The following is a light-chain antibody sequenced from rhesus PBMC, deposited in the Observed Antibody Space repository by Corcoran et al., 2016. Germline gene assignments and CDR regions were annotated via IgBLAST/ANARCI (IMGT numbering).Light chain of an antibody. J-gene: IGKJ3*01. V-gene: IGKV1-25*01. CDR1: QGISNN. CDR2: KAS. CDR3: QHTYGPPFT. Sequence: DIQMTQSPSSLSASVGDSVSIPCQASQGISNNLAWYQQKPGKSPKFLFYKASTLKTGVPSRLSGSGSGTDFTLTISSLQPEDFATCYCQHTYGPPFTFGPGTILDIK.